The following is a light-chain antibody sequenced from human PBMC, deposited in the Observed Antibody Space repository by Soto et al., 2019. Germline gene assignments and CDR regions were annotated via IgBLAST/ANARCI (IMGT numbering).Light chain of an antibody. CDR2: EVS. J-gene: IGLJ1*01. Sequence: QSALTQPASVSGSPGQSITISCTGTSSDVGAYNYVSWYQQQSGKAPKLIIHEVSNRPSGVSNRFSGSKSGNTASLTISGLQAEDEADYYCSSFTSNRAYVFGIGTKVTVL. CDR3: SSFTSNRAYV. V-gene: IGLV2-14*01. CDR1: SSDVGAYNY.